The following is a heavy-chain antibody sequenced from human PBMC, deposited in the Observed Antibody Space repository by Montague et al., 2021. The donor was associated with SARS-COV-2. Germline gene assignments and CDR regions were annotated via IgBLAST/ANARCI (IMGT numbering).Heavy chain of an antibody. CDR3: ARDFSDGYTPYFDF. V-gene: IGHV4-59*01. J-gene: IGHJ4*02. CDR2: VYYTGTT. Sequence: SETLSLTCTVSGGSISSYYWSWIRQPPGRGLQWIGYVYYTGTTNYNPSLKSRVTISVDKSKNQFSLTLTSVTAADTAVYYCARDFSDGYTPYFDFWGQGTLVTVSS. CDR1: GGSISSYY. D-gene: IGHD5-18*01.